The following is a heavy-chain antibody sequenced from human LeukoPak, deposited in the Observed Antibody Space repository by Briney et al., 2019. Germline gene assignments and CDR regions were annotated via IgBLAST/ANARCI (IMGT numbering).Heavy chain of an antibody. J-gene: IGHJ4*02. Sequence: APVKVSCKVSGYALTELSMHWVRQAPGKGLEWMGGFDPEDGETIYAQKFQGRVTMTEDTSTDTAYMELSSLRSEDTAVYYCATGSRGDYYDSSGYPYYFDYWGQGTLVTVSS. CDR3: ATGSRGDYYDSSGYPYYFDY. CDR1: GYALTELS. CDR2: FDPEDGET. D-gene: IGHD3-22*01. V-gene: IGHV1-24*01.